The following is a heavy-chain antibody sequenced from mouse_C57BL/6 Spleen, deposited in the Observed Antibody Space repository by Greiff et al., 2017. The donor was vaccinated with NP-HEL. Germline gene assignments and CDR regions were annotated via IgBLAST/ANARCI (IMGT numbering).Heavy chain of an antibody. Sequence: VQLQQPGAELVKPGASVKMSCKASGYTFTSYWITWVKQRPGQGLEWIGDIYPGSGSTNYNEKFKSKATLTVDTSSSTAYMQLSSLTSEDSAVYYCARFGTTVVADFDYWGQGTTLTVSS. J-gene: IGHJ2*01. D-gene: IGHD1-1*01. CDR1: GYTFTSYW. CDR3: ARFGTTVVADFDY. V-gene: IGHV1-55*01. CDR2: IYPGSGST.